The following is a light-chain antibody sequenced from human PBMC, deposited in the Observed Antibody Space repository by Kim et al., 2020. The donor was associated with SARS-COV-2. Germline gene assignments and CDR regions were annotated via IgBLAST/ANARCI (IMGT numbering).Light chain of an antibody. J-gene: IGLJ2*01. CDR2: GKN. CDR3: NSRDSSDNVV. Sequence: LGPTVKITWQGDSHKSFYETWYQQKPGQAPILVNYGKNNRPSGIPDRFSGYSSGNSAYLTITGTQAGDEADYYCNSRDSSDNVVFGGGTKLTVL. CDR1: SHKSFY. V-gene: IGLV3-19*01.